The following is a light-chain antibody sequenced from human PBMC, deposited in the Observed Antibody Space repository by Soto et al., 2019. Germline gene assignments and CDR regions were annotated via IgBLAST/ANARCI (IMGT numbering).Light chain of an antibody. Sequence: QSVLTQPPSVSGAPGQRVTISCTASSSNIGAGYDVHWYQQLPGTAPKLLIYGNTNRPSGVPDRFSGSKSGTSASLAITGLQAEDESDYYCQSYDSRLSAWVFGGGTQLTVL. CDR2: GNT. V-gene: IGLV1-40*01. J-gene: IGLJ3*02. CDR3: QSYDSRLSAWV. CDR1: SSNIGAGYD.